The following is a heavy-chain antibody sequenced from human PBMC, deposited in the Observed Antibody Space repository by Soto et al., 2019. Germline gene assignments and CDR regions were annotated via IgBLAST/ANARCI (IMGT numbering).Heavy chain of an antibody. D-gene: IGHD6-13*01. Sequence: SETLSLTCTVSGGSISSYYWSWIRQPPGKGLEWIGYIYYSGSTNYNPSLKSRVTISVDTSKNQFSLKLSSVTAAGTAVYYCARLGIAGGYWGQGTLVTVSS. CDR2: IYYSGST. CDR3: ARLGIAGGY. CDR1: GGSISSYY. J-gene: IGHJ4*02. V-gene: IGHV4-59*08.